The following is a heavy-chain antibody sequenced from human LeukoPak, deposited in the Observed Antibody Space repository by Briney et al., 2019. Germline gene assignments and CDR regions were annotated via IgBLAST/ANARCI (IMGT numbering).Heavy chain of an antibody. Sequence: GGSLRLSCAVSGFRVTNDYMNWVRQAPGKGLEWVSIIYAGGSTYYADSVKGRFTISRDNSKNTLYLQMNSLRAEDTAVYYCASIAAAGTDYWGQGTLVTVSS. J-gene: IGHJ4*02. V-gene: IGHV3-53*01. CDR2: IYAGGST. CDR3: ASIAAAGTDY. D-gene: IGHD6-13*01. CDR1: GFRVTNDY.